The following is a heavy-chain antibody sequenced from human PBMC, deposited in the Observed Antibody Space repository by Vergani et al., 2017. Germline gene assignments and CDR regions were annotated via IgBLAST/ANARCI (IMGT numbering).Heavy chain of an antibody. D-gene: IGHD2-15*01. J-gene: IGHJ4*02. CDR1: GFTVSSNY. Sequence: EVQLVESGGGLIQPGGSLRLSCAASGFTVSSNYMSWVRQAPGKGLEWVSIIYTGGSTYYADSVKGRFTISRDNSKHTLYLQMNGLRAEDTAVYYCARWCCSGGSPGGGFDYWGQGTLVTVSS. CDR3: ARWCCSGGSPGGGFDY. V-gene: IGHV3-53*01. CDR2: IYTGGST.